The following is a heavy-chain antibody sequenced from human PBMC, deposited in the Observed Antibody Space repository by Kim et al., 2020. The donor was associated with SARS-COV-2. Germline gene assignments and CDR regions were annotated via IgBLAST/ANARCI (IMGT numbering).Heavy chain of an antibody. D-gene: IGHD3-22*01. J-gene: IGHJ4*02. CDR2: T. V-gene: IGHV4-34*01. CDR3: ASFYDSSGYYY. Sequence: TNYNPSLKGRVNISVDTSKNQFSLKLSSVTAADTAVYYCASFYDSSGYYYWGQGTLVTVSS.